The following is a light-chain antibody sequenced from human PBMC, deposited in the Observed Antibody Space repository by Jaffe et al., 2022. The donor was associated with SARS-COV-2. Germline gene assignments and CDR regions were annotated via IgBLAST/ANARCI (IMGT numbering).Light chain of an antibody. V-gene: IGLV3-10*01. CDR1: ALPKKY. J-gene: IGLJ2*01. Sequence: SNELTQPPSVSVSPGQTATITCSGDALPKKYTYWYQQKSGQAPVLVIYEDSKRPSGIPERFFGSSSGTMATLTISGAQVEDEADYYCYSTDSSGHHPVFGGGTKVTVL. CDR3: YSTDSSGHHPV. CDR2: EDS.